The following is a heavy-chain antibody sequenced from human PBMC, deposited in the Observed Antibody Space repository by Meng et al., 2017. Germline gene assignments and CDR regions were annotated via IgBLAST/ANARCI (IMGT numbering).Heavy chain of an antibody. J-gene: IGHJ4*02. CDR3: ARDRKQLHY. CDR2: INTYTGNS. D-gene: IGHD6-6*01. V-gene: IGHV7-4-1*02. Sequence: QVQLVQSGAEVKKPGASVKVSCKASGYTFSSYAMNWVRQAPGQGLEWMGWINTYTGNSTYAQDFTGRFVFSLDTSVSTAYLQISSLKAEDAAVYYCARDRKQLHYWGQGTLVTVSS. CDR1: GYTFSSYA.